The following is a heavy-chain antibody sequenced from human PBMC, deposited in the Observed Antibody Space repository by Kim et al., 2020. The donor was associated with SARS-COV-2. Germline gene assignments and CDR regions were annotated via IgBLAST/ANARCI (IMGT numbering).Heavy chain of an antibody. V-gene: IGHV4-39*01. CDR1: GGSISGSSYW. Sequence: SETLSLTCIVSGGSISGSSYWWGWIRQPPGKGLEWIGSIFYSGTTHYNPSLTSRVTISVDTSRNQFSLSVSSVTAADTAVFYCARQLGDGSWSLPDWGQG. CDR2: IFYSGTT. D-gene: IGHD1-26*01. J-gene: IGHJ1*01. CDR3: ARQLGDGSWSLPD.